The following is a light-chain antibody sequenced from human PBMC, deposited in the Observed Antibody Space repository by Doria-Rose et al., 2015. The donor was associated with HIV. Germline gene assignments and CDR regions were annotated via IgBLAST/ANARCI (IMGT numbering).Light chain of an antibody. V-gene: IGKV2-28*01. Sequence: ASISCRSSQSLLHTIGYNYLDWYLQKPGQSPQLLIYLGSNRASGVPDRFSGSGSGTDFTLKISRVEAEDVGVYYCMQGTHWPPYTFGQGTKLEI. CDR1: QSLLHTIGYNY. J-gene: IGKJ2*01. CDR2: LGS. CDR3: MQGTHWPPYT.